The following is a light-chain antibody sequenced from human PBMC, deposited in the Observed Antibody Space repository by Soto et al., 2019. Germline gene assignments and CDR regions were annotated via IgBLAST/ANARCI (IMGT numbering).Light chain of an antibody. CDR1: SSNIGSNY. CDR2: SNN. V-gene: IGLV1-47*02. Sequence: QSVLTQPPSASGTPGQRVTISCSGSSSNIGSNYVYWYQQLPGTAPKLLIYSNNQRPSGAPDRFSGSKSGTSASLAISGLRSEDEADYYCAAWDDSLSAVVFGGGTKLTVL. J-gene: IGLJ2*01. CDR3: AAWDDSLSAVV.